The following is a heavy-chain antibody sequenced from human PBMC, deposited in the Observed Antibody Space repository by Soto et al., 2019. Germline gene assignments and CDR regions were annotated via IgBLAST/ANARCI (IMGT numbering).Heavy chain of an antibody. CDR2: ISDSGGST. Sequence: WESLSLSCAASGFTFSSYAMSWVRQAPGKGLEWVSAISDSGGSTYYADSVKGRFTIARANSKNTLYLQRNSLRAEDTAVYAGATGFGGTILFDYWGQGTLVTVSS. CDR1: GFTFSSYA. V-gene: IGHV3-23*01. CDR3: ATGFGGTILFDY. J-gene: IGHJ4*02. D-gene: IGHD1-7*01.